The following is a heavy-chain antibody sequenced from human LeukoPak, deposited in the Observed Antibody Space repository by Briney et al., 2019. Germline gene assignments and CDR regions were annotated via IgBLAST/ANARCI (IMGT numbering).Heavy chain of an antibody. CDR1: GYTFTGYY. D-gene: IGHD3-22*01. V-gene: IGHV1-2*02. Sequence: ASVKVSCKASGYTFTGYYMHWVRQAPGQGLEWMGWINPNSSGTNYAQKFQGRVTMTRDTSISTAYMELSRLRSDDTAVYYCARDISTSYYYDSSGYHNWGQGTLVTVSS. J-gene: IGHJ4*02. CDR2: INPNSSGT. CDR3: ARDISTSYYYDSSGYHN.